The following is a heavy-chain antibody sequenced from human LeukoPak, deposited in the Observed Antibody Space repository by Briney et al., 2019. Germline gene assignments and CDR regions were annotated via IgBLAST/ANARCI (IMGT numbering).Heavy chain of an antibody. J-gene: IGHJ4*02. D-gene: IGHD2-15*01. V-gene: IGHV4-34*01. CDR2: INHSGST. CDR1: GGSFSGYY. Sequence: SETLSLTCAVYGGSFSGYYWSWIRQPPGKGLEWIGEINHSGSTYYNPSLKSRVTISVDTSKNQFSLKLSSVTAADTAVYYCARHEGCSGGSCYGPPFFDYWGQGTLVTVSS. CDR3: ARHEGCSGGSCYGPPFFDY.